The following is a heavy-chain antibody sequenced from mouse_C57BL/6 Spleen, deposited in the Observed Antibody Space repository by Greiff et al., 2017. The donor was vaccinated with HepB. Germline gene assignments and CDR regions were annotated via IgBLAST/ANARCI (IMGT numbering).Heavy chain of an antibody. CDR1: GFTFSDHG. J-gene: IGHJ4*01. CDR3: ARDGLYYAMDY. V-gene: IGHV5-17*01. Sequence: EVHLVESGGGLVKPGGSLKLSCAASGFTFSDHGMHWVRQAPEKGLEWVAYISSGSSTIYYADTVKGRFTISRDNAKNTLFLQMTSLSSEDTAMYYCARDGLYYAMDYWGQGTSVTVSS. CDR2: ISSGSSTI. D-gene: IGHD2-3*01.